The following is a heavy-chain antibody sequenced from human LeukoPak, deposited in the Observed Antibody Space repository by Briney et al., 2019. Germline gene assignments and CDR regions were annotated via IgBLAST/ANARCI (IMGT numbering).Heavy chain of an antibody. CDR3: ARGVYYYYYMDV. Sequence: PGGSLRLSCAVSGFTFSSYTMNWVRQAPGKGLEWVSYISSSSGTIYYADSVKGRFTISRDNAKNSLYLQMNSLRAEDTAVYYCARGVYYYYYMDVWGKGTTVTVSS. CDR2: ISSSSGTI. V-gene: IGHV3-48*01. J-gene: IGHJ6*03. CDR1: GFTFSSYT.